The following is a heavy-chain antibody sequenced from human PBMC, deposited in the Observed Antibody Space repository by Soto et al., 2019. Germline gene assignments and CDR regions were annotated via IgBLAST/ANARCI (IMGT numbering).Heavy chain of an antibody. V-gene: IGHV3-9*01. Sequence: GGSLRLSCVASGFSIDDFVMHWVRQAPGKGLEWVSSFCWDSGKICYAYSVTGRFSASRDNAKYSLFLQMCCLKSEETVFYFCAKDNPGRHADYEYTVFEPGGQGTLATVST. J-gene: IGHJ5*02. CDR2: FCWDSGKI. CDR3: AKDNPGRHADYEYTVFEP. CDR1: GFSIDDFV. D-gene: IGHD4-17*01.